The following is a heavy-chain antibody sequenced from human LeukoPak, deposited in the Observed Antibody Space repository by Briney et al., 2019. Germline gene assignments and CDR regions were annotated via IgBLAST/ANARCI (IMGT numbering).Heavy chain of an antibody. D-gene: IGHD3-10*01. Sequence: GGSLRLSCAASGFTFSSYAMHWVRQAPGKGLEWVAVISYDGSNKYYADSVKGRFTISRDNSEITLYLQMNSLIDEDTALYYGARDRGFGKLLCDYWGQGTLVTVSS. CDR3: ARDRGFGKLLCDY. CDR2: ISYDGSNK. CDR1: GFTFSSYA. V-gene: IGHV3-30*01. J-gene: IGHJ4*02.